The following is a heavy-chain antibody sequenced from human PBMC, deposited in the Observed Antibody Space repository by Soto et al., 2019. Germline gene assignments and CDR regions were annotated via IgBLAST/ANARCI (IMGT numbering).Heavy chain of an antibody. CDR2: TSGSGGTT. V-gene: IGHV3-23*01. CDR1: GFTFSDHG. J-gene: IGHJ6*02. CDR3: AKTSKTTILTIYDV. D-gene: IGHD3-9*01. Sequence: PGGSLRLSCEAPGFTFSDHGMSWVRQAPGKGLEWVSVTSGSGGTTYYVDSVKGPFTISRDNSKNTLYLQMSSLRVEDTAVYYCAKTSKTTILTIYDVWGQGTAVTVSS.